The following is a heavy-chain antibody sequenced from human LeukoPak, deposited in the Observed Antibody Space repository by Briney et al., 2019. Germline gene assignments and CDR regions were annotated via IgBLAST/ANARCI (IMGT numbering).Heavy chain of an antibody. Sequence: ASVKVSCEASGYSFILHGISWVRQAPGQGLEWMGWISAYNGDTHYAQKFQGRVTMTTDTSTSTAYMELRSLRSDDTAMYYCARDIHLTRFDYWGQGTLVTVSS. V-gene: IGHV1-18*01. J-gene: IGHJ4*02. CDR2: ISAYNGDT. CDR1: GYSFILHG. CDR3: ARDIHLTRFDY.